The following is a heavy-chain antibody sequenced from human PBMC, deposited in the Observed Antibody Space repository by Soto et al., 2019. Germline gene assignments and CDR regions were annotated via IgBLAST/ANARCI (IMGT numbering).Heavy chain of an antibody. CDR1: GFTFSSYG. V-gene: IGHV3-30*18. CDR2: ISYDGSNK. Sequence: QVQLVESGGGVVQPGRSLRLYCAASGFTFSSYGMHWVRQAPGKGLEWVAVISYDGSNKYYADSVKVRFTISREYSKNTLYPQMTSLRAEATAVYYGAKAGQGRVRFRGSEYFGVDVWGQGTTVTVSS. J-gene: IGHJ6*02. CDR3: AKAGQGRVRFRGSEYFGVDV. D-gene: IGHD3-10*01.